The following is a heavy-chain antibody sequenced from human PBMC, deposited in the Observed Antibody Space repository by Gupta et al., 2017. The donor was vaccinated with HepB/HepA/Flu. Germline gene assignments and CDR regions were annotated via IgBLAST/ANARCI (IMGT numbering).Heavy chain of an antibody. D-gene: IGHD2-15*01. Sequence: EVQLVESGGGLVKPGGSLRLSCAASGFTFSSYSMNWVRQAPGKGLEWVSSIRSSSSYIYYADSVKGRFNISRENAKNSLYLQMNSLRDXETAVYYWARPLIESYYYMDVWGKGTTVTVSS. V-gene: IGHV3-21*01. J-gene: IGHJ6*03. CDR1: GFTFSSYS. CDR3: ARPLIESYYYMDV. CDR2: IRSSSSYI.